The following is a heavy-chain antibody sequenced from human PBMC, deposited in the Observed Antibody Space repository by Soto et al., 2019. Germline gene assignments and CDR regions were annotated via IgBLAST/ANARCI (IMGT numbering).Heavy chain of an antibody. CDR3: ARGTYYDFWSGYPSLYYYYGMDV. CDR2: IIPIFGTA. D-gene: IGHD3-3*01. V-gene: IGHV1-69*01. J-gene: IGHJ6*02. Sequence: QVQLVQSGAEVKKPGSSVKVSCKASGGTFSSYAISWVRQAPGQGLEWMGGIIPIFGTANYAQKFQGRVTITADESTSTAYMELSSLRSEDTAVYYCARGTYYDFWSGYPSLYYYYGMDVWGLGTTVTVSS. CDR1: GGTFSSYA.